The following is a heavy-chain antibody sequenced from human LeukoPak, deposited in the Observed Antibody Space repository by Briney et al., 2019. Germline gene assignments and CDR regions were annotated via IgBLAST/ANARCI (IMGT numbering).Heavy chain of an antibody. J-gene: IGHJ4*02. CDR3: AVDILTGPSY. CDR2: IYHSGST. V-gene: IGHV4-38-2*02. Sequence: SETLSLTCTVSGYSISSGYYWGWIRQPPGKGLEWIGSIYHSGSTYYNPSLKSRVTISVDTSKNQFSLKLSSVTAADTAVYYCAVDILTGPSYWGQGTLVTVSS. D-gene: IGHD3-9*01. CDR1: GYSISSGYY.